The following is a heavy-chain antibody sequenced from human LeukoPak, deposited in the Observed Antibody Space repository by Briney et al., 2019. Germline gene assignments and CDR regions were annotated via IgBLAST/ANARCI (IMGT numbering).Heavy chain of an antibody. CDR2: IFHSGST. D-gene: IGHD5-24*01. V-gene: IGHV4-4*02. J-gene: IGHJ4*02. Sequence: PSETLSLTCAVSGGSINSSKWWSWVRQPPGKGLEWIGEIFHSGSTNYNPSLKSRVTISVDKSKNQFSLKLSSVTAADTAVYYCARGVRWLQLSYFDYWGQGTLVTVSS. CDR1: GGSINSSKW. CDR3: ARGVRWLQLSYFDY.